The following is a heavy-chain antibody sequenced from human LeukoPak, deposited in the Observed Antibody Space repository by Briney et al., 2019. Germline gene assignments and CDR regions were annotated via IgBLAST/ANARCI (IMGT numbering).Heavy chain of an antibody. CDR3: ARQVEMATIKLDYFDY. J-gene: IGHJ4*02. Sequence: GGSLRLSCAASGFTFSSYGMHWVRQAPGKGLEWVAFIRYDGSNKYYADSVKGRFTISRDNAKNSLYLQMNSLRAEDTAVYYCARQVEMATIKLDYFDYWGQGTLVTVSS. CDR1: GFTFSSYG. V-gene: IGHV3-30*02. D-gene: IGHD5-24*01. CDR2: IRYDGSNK.